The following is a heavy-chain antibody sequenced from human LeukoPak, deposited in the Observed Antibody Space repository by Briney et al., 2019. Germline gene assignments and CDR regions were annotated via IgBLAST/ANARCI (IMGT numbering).Heavy chain of an antibody. J-gene: IGHJ3*02. D-gene: IGHD4-11*01. CDR1: GYXLTTYA. CDR2: VSAYHGTT. CDR3: ARVTSLTTLTAFDI. V-gene: IGHV1-18*01. Sequence: ASVTVSCKASGYXLTTYAVSWVRHAPGQGLEWMGWVSAYHGTTNYARTVQGRVTMTTDTSTSTAFLELRSLRSDDTAVYYCARVTSLTTLTAFDIWGQGTMVTVSS.